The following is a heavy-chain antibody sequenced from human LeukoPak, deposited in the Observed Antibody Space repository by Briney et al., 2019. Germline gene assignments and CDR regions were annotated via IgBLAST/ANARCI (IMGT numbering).Heavy chain of an antibody. D-gene: IGHD6-19*01. V-gene: IGHV1-18*01. CDR2: ISAYNGDT. Sequence: ASVKVSCKASGYTFSNYGISWVRQAPGQGLEWMGWISAYNGDTNYAQKLQGRVTMTTDTSTSTAYMEPRSLRSDDTAVYYCARIDLSNGWYGVYYWGQGTLVTVSS. CDR3: ARIDLSNGWYGVYY. J-gene: IGHJ4*02. CDR1: GYTFSNYG.